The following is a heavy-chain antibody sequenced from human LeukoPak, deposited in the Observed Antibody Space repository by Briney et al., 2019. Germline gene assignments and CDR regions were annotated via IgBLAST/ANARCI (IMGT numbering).Heavy chain of an antibody. V-gene: IGHV3-9*01. J-gene: IGHJ6*02. Sequence: GRSLRFSCAASGFAFDDYAMHWVRQAPGKGLEWVSGSSWNSGSVGYADSVQGRFTIFRENAKSSLYLQMNSLRPEDTALYYCVKGLYRDYDGGGMDVWGQGTTVNVFS. CDR2: SSWNSGSV. CDR1: GFAFDDYA. CDR3: VKGLYRDYDGGGMDV. D-gene: IGHD4-17*01.